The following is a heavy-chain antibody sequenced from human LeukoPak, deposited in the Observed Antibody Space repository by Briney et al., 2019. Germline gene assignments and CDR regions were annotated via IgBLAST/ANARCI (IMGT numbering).Heavy chain of an antibody. CDR1: AYSFISNY. CDR3: VRDKGNCYYGSSGYYFDY. CDR2: INPRGGSS. Sequence: ASGKVSCKAAAYSFISNYMHCVRHDPGRGLEWMGIINPRGGSSSYGKKFQGRLTMTRDTSTSTVYMELCGLRSEDRAVDYCVRDKGNCYYGSSGYYFDYWGQGTLVTVSS. J-gene: IGHJ4*02. V-gene: IGHV1-46*01. D-gene: IGHD3-22*01.